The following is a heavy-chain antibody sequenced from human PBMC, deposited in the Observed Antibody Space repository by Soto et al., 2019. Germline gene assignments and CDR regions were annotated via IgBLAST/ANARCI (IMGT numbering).Heavy chain of an antibody. D-gene: IGHD2-2*02. CDR1: GFTFSSYE. J-gene: IGHJ6*02. Sequence: GGSLRLSCAASGFTFSSYEMNWVRQAPGKGLEWVSYISSSGSTIYYADSVKGRFTISRDNAKNSLYLQMNSLRAEDTAVYYCARDGSGYCSSTSCYTRPDYYYYYGMDVWGQGTTVTVS. CDR3: ARDGSGYCSSTSCYTRPDYYYYYGMDV. CDR2: ISSSGSTI. V-gene: IGHV3-48*03.